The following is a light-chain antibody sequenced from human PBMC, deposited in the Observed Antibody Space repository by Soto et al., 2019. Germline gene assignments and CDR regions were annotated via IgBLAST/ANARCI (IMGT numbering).Light chain of an antibody. Sequence: QSVVTQPASVCGSPGQSITISCTGTISDVGSHNLVSWYQQHPDKAPKLIIYEVNERPSGVSSRFSGSKSGNTASLTVSGLQPDDEADYHCCSFAGSNPFPCVFGTGTKVTVL. V-gene: IGLV2-23*02. J-gene: IGLJ1*01. CDR1: ISDVGSHNL. CDR2: EVN. CDR3: CSFAGSNPFPCV.